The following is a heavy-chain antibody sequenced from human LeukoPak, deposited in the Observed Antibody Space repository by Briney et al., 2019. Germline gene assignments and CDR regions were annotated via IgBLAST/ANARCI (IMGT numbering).Heavy chain of an antibody. CDR1: GYTFNSYY. CDR2: INPNNADT. J-gene: IGHJ3*02. CDR3: TRGPAYRFLEWTTDAFDI. D-gene: IGHD3-3*01. V-gene: IGHV1-2*02. Sequence: ASVKVSCKASGYTFNSYYIHWVRQAPGQGLEWMGWINPNNADTKYAQKFQGRVAMTRDTSVTTVYMELSRLRPDDTAVYYCTRGPAYRFLEWTTDAFDIWGQGTMVTVSS.